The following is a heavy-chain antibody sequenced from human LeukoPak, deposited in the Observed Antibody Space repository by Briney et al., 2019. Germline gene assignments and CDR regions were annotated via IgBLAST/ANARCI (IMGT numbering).Heavy chain of an antibody. CDR3: AKDSSSWARYYYYNGMDV. J-gene: IGHJ6*02. Sequence: GRSLRFSCAASGFTFSSYGMHWVRQAPGKGLEWVAVISYDGSNKYYADSVKGRFTISRDNSKSTLYLQMNSLRAEDTAVYYCAKDSSSWARYYYYNGMDVWGQGTTVTVSS. CDR2: ISYDGSNK. CDR1: GFTFSSYG. V-gene: IGHV3-30*18. D-gene: IGHD6-13*01.